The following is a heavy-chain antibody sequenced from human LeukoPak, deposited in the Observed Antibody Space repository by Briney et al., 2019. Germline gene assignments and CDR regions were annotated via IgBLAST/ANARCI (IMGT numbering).Heavy chain of an antibody. CDR1: GGSISSYY. J-gene: IGHJ4*02. CDR3: ARVGSGYTFDY. Sequence: KPSETLSLTCTVSGGSISSYYWSWIRQPPGKGLEWIGYIYYSGSTNYNPSLKSRVTISVDTSKNQFSLKLSSVPAADTAVYYCARVGSGYTFDYWGQGTLVTVSS. V-gene: IGHV4-59*01. CDR2: IYYSGST. D-gene: IGHD3-22*01.